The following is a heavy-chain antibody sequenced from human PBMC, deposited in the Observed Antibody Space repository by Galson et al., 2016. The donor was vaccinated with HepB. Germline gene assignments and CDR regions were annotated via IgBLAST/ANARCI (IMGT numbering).Heavy chain of an antibody. CDR3: AGGTYSDLDY. D-gene: IGHD1-26*01. CDR1: GFTFSTHD. Sequence: LRLSCAASGFTFSTHDMHWVRQAPGKGLEWVSHIGIAGDTYYLGSVKGRFTISRENAKNSLYIQMNSLRVEETAVYYCAGGTYSDLDYWGQGTLVTVSS. J-gene: IGHJ4*02. CDR2: IGIAGDT. V-gene: IGHV3-13*01.